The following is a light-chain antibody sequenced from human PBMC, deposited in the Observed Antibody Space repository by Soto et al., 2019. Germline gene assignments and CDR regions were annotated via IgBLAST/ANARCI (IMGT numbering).Light chain of an antibody. Sequence: EIVLTQSPGTLSLSPGERATLSCRASQSVDSRFLAWYQQKPGQAPRRLMYGASTRATAIPARFSGSGSGTDFTLSISGLEPEDFAVYYCQQYDSSRTFGQGTKVEMK. V-gene: IGKV3-20*01. J-gene: IGKJ1*01. CDR3: QQYDSSRT. CDR2: GAS. CDR1: QSVDSRF.